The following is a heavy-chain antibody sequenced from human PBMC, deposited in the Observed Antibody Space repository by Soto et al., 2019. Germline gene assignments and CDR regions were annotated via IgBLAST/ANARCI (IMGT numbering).Heavy chain of an antibody. J-gene: IGHJ6*02. CDR1: GYTFTSYG. CDR3: ARDCIVVVVAATRASYYYGMDV. V-gene: IGHV1-18*04. CDR2: ISAYNGNT. D-gene: IGHD2-15*01. Sequence: GTSVKVSCKASGYTFTSYGISWVRQAPGQGLEWMGWISAYNGNTNYAQKLQGRVTMTTDTSTSTAYMELRSLRSDDTAVYYCARDCIVVVVAATRASYYYGMDVWGQGTTVTVSS.